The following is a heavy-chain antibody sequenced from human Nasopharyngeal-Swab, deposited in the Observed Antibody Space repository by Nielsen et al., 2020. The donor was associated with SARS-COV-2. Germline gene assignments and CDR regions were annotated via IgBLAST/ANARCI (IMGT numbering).Heavy chain of an antibody. CDR1: GFTFDDYA. V-gene: IGHV3-9*01. J-gene: IGHJ4*02. D-gene: IGHD1-26*01. CDR2: INWNSGSI. CDR3: AKDPARIVGAPTAAFDF. Sequence: GGSLRLSCAASGFTFDDYAMRWVRQAPGKGLEWVSGINWNSGSIGYADSVKGRFTISRDNAKNSLYLQMNSLRPEDTALYYCAKDPARIVGAPTAAFDFWGQGTLVTVSS.